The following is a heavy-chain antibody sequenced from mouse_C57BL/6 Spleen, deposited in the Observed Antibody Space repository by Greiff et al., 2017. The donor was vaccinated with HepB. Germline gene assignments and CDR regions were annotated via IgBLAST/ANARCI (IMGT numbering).Heavy chain of an antibody. CDR1: GFTFSSYG. J-gene: IGHJ1*03. V-gene: IGHV5-6*01. CDR2: ISSGGSYT. D-gene: IGHD1-1*01. Sequence: EVKLVESGGDLVKPGGSLKLSCAASGFTFSSYGMSWVRQTPDKRLEWVATISSGGSYTYYPDSVKGRFTISRDNAKNTLYLQMSSLKSEDTAMYYCARGSTTGYFDVWGTGTTVTVSS. CDR3: ARGSTTGYFDV.